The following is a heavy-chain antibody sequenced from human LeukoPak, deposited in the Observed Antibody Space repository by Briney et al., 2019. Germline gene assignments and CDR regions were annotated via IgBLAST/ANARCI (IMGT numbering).Heavy chain of an antibody. V-gene: IGHV3-21*01. Sequence: GGSLRLSCAASGFTFSSYSMNWVRQAPGKGLEWVSSISSSSSYIYYADSVKGRFTISRDNAKNSLYLQMNSLRAEDTAVYYCARSTDPWTNYYGMDVWGQGTTVTVSS. CDR3: ARSTDPWTNYYGMDV. D-gene: IGHD3/OR15-3a*01. J-gene: IGHJ6*02. CDR2: ISSSSSYI. CDR1: GFTFSSYS.